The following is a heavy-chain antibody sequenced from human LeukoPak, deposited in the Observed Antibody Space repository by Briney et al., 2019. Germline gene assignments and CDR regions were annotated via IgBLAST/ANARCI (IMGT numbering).Heavy chain of an antibody. V-gene: IGHV3-30*04. CDR3: AREQGQQWRRFDS. Sequence: GRSLRLSCAASGFTFNSYSMHWVGQAPRKGLKWVAVISSHGSNKDYADAVKGRFTISRDNSENTLYLQMDSLTTEDTGVYYCAREQGQQWRRFDSWGQGSPVTVSS. CDR2: ISSHGSNK. CDR1: GFTFNSYS. D-gene: IGHD6-19*01. J-gene: IGHJ4*02.